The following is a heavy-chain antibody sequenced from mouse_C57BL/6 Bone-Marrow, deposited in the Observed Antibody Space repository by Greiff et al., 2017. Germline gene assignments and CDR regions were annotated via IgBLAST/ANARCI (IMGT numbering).Heavy chain of an antibody. V-gene: IGHV2-2*01. Sequence: VQLQQSGPGLVQPSQCLSITCTVSGFSLTSYGVHWVRQSPGKGLEWLGVIWSGGSTDYNAAYISRLSISKDNSKSQVFCKMNSLQADDTAIYYCAREDGYDDYYAMDYWGQGTSVTVSS. CDR1: GFSLTSYG. J-gene: IGHJ4*01. CDR3: AREDGYDDYYAMDY. CDR2: IWSGGST. D-gene: IGHD2-2*01.